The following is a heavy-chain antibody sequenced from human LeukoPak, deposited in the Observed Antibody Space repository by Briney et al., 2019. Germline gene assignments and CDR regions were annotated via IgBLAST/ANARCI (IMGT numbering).Heavy chain of an antibody. CDR1: GFTFSNYA. Sequence: PGGSLRLSCAASGFTFSNYAMTWVRQAPGKGLEWVSGISGSGGATYYADSVKGWFTISRDNSENTVYLQMNSLRVEDTAIYYCAKDRSSGGSCYNYWGRGTQVTVSS. V-gene: IGHV3-23*01. CDR2: ISGSGGAT. CDR3: AKDRSSGGSCYNY. J-gene: IGHJ4*02. D-gene: IGHD2-15*01.